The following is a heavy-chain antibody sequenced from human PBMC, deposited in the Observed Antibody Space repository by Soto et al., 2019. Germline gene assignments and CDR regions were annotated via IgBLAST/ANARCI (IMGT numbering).Heavy chain of an antibody. Sequence: TWVRQAPGKGLEWVSSFSFYGRRDNTYYADSVKGRFTISRDNSRNTVYLQMDNLRVEDTAVYYCAKSLYNDHGGPNDHWGQGTLVTVSS. V-gene: IGHV3-23*01. J-gene: IGHJ4*02. CDR2: FSFYGRRDNT. D-gene: IGHD1-1*01. CDR3: AKSLYNDHGGPNDH.